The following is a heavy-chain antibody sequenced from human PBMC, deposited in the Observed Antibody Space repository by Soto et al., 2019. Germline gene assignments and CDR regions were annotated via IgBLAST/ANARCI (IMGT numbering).Heavy chain of an antibody. CDR2: ISSSGYI. Sequence: PGGSLRLSCAASGFNFNSYTINWVRQAPGKRLEWLSSISSSGYIFSTDWVRGRFTMSRDNDKNSVYLQINSLRAEDTAVYYCAKSLMWTYDDDSSGPSTPLMGAFDIGGQGTMVTV. CDR3: AKSLMWTYDDDSSGPSTPLMGAFDI. V-gene: IGHV3-21*04. D-gene: IGHD3-22*01. CDR1: GFNFNSYT. J-gene: IGHJ3*02.